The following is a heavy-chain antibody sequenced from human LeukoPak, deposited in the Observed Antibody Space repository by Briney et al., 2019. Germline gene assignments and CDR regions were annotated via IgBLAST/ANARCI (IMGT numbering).Heavy chain of an antibody. CDR2: IYYSGST. CDR1: GGSISSGGYY. J-gene: IGHJ4*02. CDR3: ARDSVTGKDY. D-gene: IGHD1-1*01. Sequence: SETLSLTCTLSGGSISSGGYYWSWIRQHPGKGLEWIGYIYYSGSTYYNPSLKSRVTISVDTSKNQFSLKLSSVTAADTAVYYCARDSVTGKDYWGQGTLVTVSS. V-gene: IGHV4-31*03.